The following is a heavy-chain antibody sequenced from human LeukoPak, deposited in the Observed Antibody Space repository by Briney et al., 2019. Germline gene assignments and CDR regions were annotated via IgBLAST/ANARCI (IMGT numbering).Heavy chain of an antibody. CDR1: GFTVSSNY. V-gene: IGHV3-66*04. J-gene: IGHJ6*02. Sequence: PGGSLRLSCAASGFTVSSNYMSWVRQAPGKGREWVSVIYSGGSTYYADSVKGRVTISRDNPKNTLYLQMNSLRAEDTAVYYCAIRQQTYYYYYGMDVWGQGTTVTVSS. D-gene: IGHD6-13*01. CDR2: IYSGGST. CDR3: AIRQQTYYYYYGMDV.